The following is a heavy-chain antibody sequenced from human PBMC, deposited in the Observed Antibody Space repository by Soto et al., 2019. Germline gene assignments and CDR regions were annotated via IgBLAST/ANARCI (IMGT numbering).Heavy chain of an antibody. V-gene: IGHV3-49*04. CDR1: GFTFGDYA. D-gene: IGHD6-13*01. J-gene: IGHJ6*02. CDR3: TTSRSWYGNYYSYGMDV. Sequence: GGSLRLSCTASGFTFGDYAMSWVRQAPGKGLEWVGFIRSKAYGGTTEYAASVKGRFTISRDDSKSIAYLQMDSLKTEDTAVYYCTTSRSWYGNYYSYGMDVWGQGTTVTVYS. CDR2: IRSKAYGGTT.